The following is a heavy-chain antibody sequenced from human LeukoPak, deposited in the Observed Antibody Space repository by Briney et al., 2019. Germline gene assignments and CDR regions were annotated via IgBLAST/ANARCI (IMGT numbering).Heavy chain of an antibody. J-gene: IGHJ4*02. CDR2: IWFDGSKR. CDR3: ARDPGVTTFYFDS. V-gene: IGHV3-33*01. D-gene: IGHD4-17*01. Sequence: GRSLRPSCVASGFTFSRYGMHWIRQAPGKGLEGVAVIWFDGSKRYYADSVKGRFTISRDDSKNMLYLQMNSLRVEDTAIYYCARDPGVTTFYFDSWGQGALVTVSS. CDR1: GFTFSRYG.